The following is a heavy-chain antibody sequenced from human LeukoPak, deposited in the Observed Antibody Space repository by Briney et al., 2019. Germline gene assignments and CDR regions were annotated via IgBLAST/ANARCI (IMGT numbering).Heavy chain of an antibody. Sequence: GGSLRLYCAVSGFTVSVYYMSWVRQAPGKGLEWVSAISGSGGSTYYADSVKGRFTISRDNSKNTLYLQMNSLRAEDTAVYYCAKEGAVGYYDSSGYYPSAFDIWGQGTMVTVSS. CDR3: AKEGAVGYYDSSGYYPSAFDI. D-gene: IGHD3-22*01. CDR1: GFTVSVYY. V-gene: IGHV3-23*01. CDR2: ISGSGGST. J-gene: IGHJ3*02.